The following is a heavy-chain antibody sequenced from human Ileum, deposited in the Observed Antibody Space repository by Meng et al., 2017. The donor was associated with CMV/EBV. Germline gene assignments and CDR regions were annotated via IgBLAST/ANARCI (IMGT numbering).Heavy chain of an antibody. V-gene: IGHV4-34*01. D-gene: IGHD6-13*01. CDR2: INHSGST. CDR1: GGSCVGYC. CDR3: ARGGAAAGRGWYNWFDP. J-gene: IGHJ5*02. Sequence: YGGSCVGYCWSWSRQPPGKGLEWIEEINHSGSTNYNPSIKSRVTISVDTSKNQFSLKLSSVTAADTAVYYCARGGAAAGRGWYNWFDPWGQGTLVTVSS.